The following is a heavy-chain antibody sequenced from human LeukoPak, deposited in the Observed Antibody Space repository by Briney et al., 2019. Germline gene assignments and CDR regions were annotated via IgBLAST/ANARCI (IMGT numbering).Heavy chain of an antibody. CDR3: ARGRCSYGQLDY. D-gene: IGHD5-18*01. CDR1: GFTFSSYA. V-gene: IGHV3-30-3*01. Sequence: GRSLRLSCAASGFTFSSYAMHWVRQAPGKGLEWVAVISYDGSNKYYADSVKGRFTISRDNSKNTLYLQMNSLRAEDTAVYYCARGRCSYGQLDYWGQGTLVTVSS. CDR2: ISYDGSNK. J-gene: IGHJ4*02.